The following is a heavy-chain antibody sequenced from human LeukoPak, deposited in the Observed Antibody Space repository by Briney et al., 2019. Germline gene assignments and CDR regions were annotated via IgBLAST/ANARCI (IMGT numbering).Heavy chain of an antibody. CDR1: GGTFSNYA. CDR2: IIPIFGTA. Sequence: SVKVSCKASGGTFSNYAISWVRQAPGQGLEWMGGIIPIFGTANYAEKFRGRVTITADETTSTAYMQPSRLKSEDTAVYYCARDSSEFRSLIPHWGQGTLVTVSS. CDR3: ARDSSEFRSLIPH. J-gene: IGHJ1*01. V-gene: IGHV1-69*01. D-gene: IGHD2-21*01.